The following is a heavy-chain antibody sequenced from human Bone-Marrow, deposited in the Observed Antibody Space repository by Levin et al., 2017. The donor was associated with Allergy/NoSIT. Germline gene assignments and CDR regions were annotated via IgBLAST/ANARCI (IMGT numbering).Heavy chain of an antibody. CDR2: ITGSGAQT. CDR3: AKIFPLVSGENWFDP. V-gene: IGHV3-23*01. CDR1: TFSFSNYA. J-gene: IGHJ5*02. D-gene: IGHD3-3*01. Sequence: PGGSLRLSCVASTFSFSNYAMTWVRQTQGKGLEWVSTITGSGAQTYYADSVRGRFTISRDNSKNTLYLQMNSLRAEDTAIYYCAKIFPLVSGENWFDPWGQGTLVTVSS.